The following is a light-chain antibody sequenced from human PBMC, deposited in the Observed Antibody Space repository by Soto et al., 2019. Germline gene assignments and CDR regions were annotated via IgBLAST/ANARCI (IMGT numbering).Light chain of an antibody. CDR1: QSISSS. V-gene: IGKV3-15*01. CDR2: GAS. CDR3: QQYNDWWT. J-gene: IGKJ1*01. Sequence: EIVMTQSPASLSVSPGERATLSCRASQSISSSLAWYQQRPGQPPRLLIYGASTRATGIPARFSGSGSGTEFTLTIRSLQSEDFAVYFCQQYNDWWTFGQGTKVDIK.